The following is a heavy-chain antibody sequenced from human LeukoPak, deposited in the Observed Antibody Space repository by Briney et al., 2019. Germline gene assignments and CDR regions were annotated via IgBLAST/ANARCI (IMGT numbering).Heavy chain of an antibody. Sequence: GRSLRLSCAASGFTFSSYGMHWVRQAPGKGLEWVAVIWYDGSNKYYADSVKGRFTISRDNSKNTLYLQMNSLRAEDTAVYYWAKAGIQYFDWVYWGQGPLVTVSS. CDR3: AKAGIQYFDWVY. CDR2: IWYDGSNK. CDR1: GFTFSSYG. V-gene: IGHV3-33*06. J-gene: IGHJ4*02. D-gene: IGHD3-9*01.